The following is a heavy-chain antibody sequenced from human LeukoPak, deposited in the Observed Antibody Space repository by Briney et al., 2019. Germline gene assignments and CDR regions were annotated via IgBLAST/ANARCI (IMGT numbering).Heavy chain of an antibody. CDR2: ISDSSSYT. Sequence: PGGSLRLSCAASGFRFSDYYMTWTRQAPGKGLEWLSYISDSSSYTNYADSVKGRLTVSRDNAKNSLYLQMDSLRSEDTAVYYCARGRYYDRSGYYYAGDAFDIWGQGTMVTVSS. J-gene: IGHJ3*02. D-gene: IGHD3-22*01. CDR3: ARGRYYDRSGYYYAGDAFDI. V-gene: IGHV3-11*05. CDR1: GFRFSDYY.